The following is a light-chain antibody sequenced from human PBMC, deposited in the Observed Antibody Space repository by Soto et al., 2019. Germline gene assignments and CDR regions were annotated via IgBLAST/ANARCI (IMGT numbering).Light chain of an antibody. J-gene: IGKJ1*01. CDR1: QDISGY. CDR3: QHPKWA. Sequence: IQLTQSPSSLSASVGDRVTITCRASQDISGYVAWYQQRPGRAPQLLIYAASSLHTGVPSRFSGSGSGTDFTLTITSLQPEYFGTYYCQHPKWAFGQGTTVEI. CDR2: AAS. V-gene: IGKV1-9*01.